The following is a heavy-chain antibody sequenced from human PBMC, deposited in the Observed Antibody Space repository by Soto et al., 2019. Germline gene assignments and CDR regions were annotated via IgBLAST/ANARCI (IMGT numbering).Heavy chain of an antibody. J-gene: IGHJ4*02. CDR2: ISSSSSYT. CDR1: GFTFSDYY. V-gene: IGHV3-11*06. D-gene: IGHD6-25*01. CDR3: ARGASGFDY. Sequence: LRLSCAASGFTFSDYYMSWIRQAPGKGLEWVSYISSSSSYTNYVDSVKGRFTISRDNAKNSLYLQMNSLRAEDTAVYYCARGASGFDYWGQGTLVTVSS.